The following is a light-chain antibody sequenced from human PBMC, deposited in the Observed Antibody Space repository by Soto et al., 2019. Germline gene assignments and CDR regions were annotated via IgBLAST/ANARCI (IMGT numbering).Light chain of an antibody. CDR1: QRVSSD. V-gene: IGKV3D-15*01. CDR3: QQYDNSVWT. CDR2: GTS. J-gene: IGKJ1*01. Sequence: EIVMTQSPATLSVSPGERATLSCRASQRVSSDLAWYQQKPGQAPRLLIYGTSRRATGIPDRFSGSGSGTDFTLTISRLEPEDLAVYYCQQYDNSVWTFGQGTKVDI.